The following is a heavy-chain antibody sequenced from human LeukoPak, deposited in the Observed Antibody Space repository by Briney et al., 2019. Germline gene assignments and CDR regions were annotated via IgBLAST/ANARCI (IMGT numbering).Heavy chain of an antibody. V-gene: IGHV3-23*01. CDR2: ISGSGGST. CDR3: AKEAVAGLYYFDY. Sequence: PGGSLRLSCAASGFTFSSYAMSWTRQAPGKGLEWVSAISGSGGSTYYAGSVKGRFTISRDNSKNTLYLQMNSLRAEDAAVYYCAKEAVAGLYYFDYWGQGTLVTVSS. J-gene: IGHJ4*02. CDR1: GFTFSSYA. D-gene: IGHD6-19*01.